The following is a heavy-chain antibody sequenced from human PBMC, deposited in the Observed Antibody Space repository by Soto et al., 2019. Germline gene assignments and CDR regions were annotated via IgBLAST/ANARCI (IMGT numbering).Heavy chain of an antibody. V-gene: IGHV4-31*03. J-gene: IGHJ6*02. CDR3: AKWEGLGSDYYYYSMDV. CDR2: IYHSGYT. Sequence: SETLSLTCTVSGGSISIGGYYWTWILRHPGKGLEWISYIYHSGYTCYNPSLKSRVTMSVDTSKNQFSLKRRSVTAADTAVYYCAKWEGLGSDYYYYSMDVWGQGTTVTVSS. D-gene: IGHD1-26*01. CDR1: GGSISIGGYY.